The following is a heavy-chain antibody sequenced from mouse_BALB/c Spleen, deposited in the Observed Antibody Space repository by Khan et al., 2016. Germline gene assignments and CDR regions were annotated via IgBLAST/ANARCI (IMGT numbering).Heavy chain of an antibody. CDR2: ISYSGST. CDR1: GYSITSDYA. Sequence: QLQESGPGLVKPSQSLSLTCTVTGYSITSDYAWNWIRQFPGNKLEWMGYISYSGSTSYNPSLKSRISITRDTSKNQFFLQLNSVTTEDTATYYCARSMITTGFADWGQGTLVTVSA. V-gene: IGHV3-2*02. CDR3: ARSMITTGFAD. J-gene: IGHJ3*01. D-gene: IGHD2-4*01.